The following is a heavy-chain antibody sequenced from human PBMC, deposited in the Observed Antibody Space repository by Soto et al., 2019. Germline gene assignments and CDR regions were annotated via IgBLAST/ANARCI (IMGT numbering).Heavy chain of an antibody. V-gene: IGHV4-31*03. CDR2: IYYSGGT. CDR3: ARDDTRAGYDY. Sequence: QVQLQESGPGLVKPSQTLSLTCTVSGGSITTGGYYWSWIRHHPGKGLECIADIYYSGGTSYNPSLKSRITMSVDTSKNPFSLKLNSVTAADTAVYYCARDDTRAGYDYWGQGTLVTVSS. J-gene: IGHJ4*02. D-gene: IGHD5-18*01. CDR1: GGSITTGGYY.